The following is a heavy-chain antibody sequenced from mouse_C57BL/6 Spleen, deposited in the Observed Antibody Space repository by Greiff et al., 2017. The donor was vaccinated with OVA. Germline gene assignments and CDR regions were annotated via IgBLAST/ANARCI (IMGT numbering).Heavy chain of an antibody. V-gene: IGHV1-42*01. CDR3: ARVYYSNYYFDY. CDR2: INPSTGGT. CDR1: GYSFTGYY. Sequence: EVQLQQSGPELVKPGASVKISCKASGYSFTGYYMNWVKQSPEKSLEWIGEINPSTGGTTYNQKFKAKATLTVDKSSSTAYMQLKSLTSEDSAVYYCARVYYSNYYFDYWGQGTTLTVSS. D-gene: IGHD2-5*01. J-gene: IGHJ2*01.